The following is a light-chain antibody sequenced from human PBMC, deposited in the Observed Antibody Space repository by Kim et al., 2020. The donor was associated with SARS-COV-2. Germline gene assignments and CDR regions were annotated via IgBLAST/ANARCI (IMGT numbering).Light chain of an antibody. J-gene: IGKJ2*01. Sequence: EIVMTQSPATLSVSPGERATLSCRASQSVRSNLAWYQQKPSQAPRLIIYAASTRATGIPARFSGSGSGIEFTLTISSLQSEDFAVYYCQQYTNWPPEYTFGQGTKLEI. CDR3: QQYTNWPPEYT. CDR2: AAS. V-gene: IGKV3-15*01. CDR1: QSVRSN.